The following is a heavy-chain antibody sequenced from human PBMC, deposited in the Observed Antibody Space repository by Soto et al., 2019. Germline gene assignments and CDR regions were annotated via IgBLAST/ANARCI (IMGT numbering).Heavy chain of an antibody. J-gene: IGHJ4*02. CDR3: AHGVYSYGLHFDY. CDR1: GFTVSSYY. V-gene: IGHV3-53*05. Sequence: GGSLRLSCAASGFTVSSYYMSWVRQAPGKGLEWVSVSYSAGSADFADSVKGRFTISRDNSKNQVVLTMTNMDPVDTATYYCAHGVYSYGLHFDYWGQGTLVTVSS. D-gene: IGHD5-18*01. CDR2: SYSAGSA.